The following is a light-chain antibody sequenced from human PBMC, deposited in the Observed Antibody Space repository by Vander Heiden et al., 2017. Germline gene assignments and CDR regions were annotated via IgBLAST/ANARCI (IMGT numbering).Light chain of an antibody. CDR3: QVWDSSSDPHYV. V-gene: IGLV3-21*02. CDR2: DDG. CDR1: NIGSRS. J-gene: IGLJ1*01. Sequence: SYVLTQPPSVSVAPGLTARITCGGNNIGSRSVHWYQQKPGQAPVLVVYDDGDRPSGIPERFSASNSGNTATLTISRVEAGDEADYYCQVWDSSSDPHYVFGAGTKVTVL.